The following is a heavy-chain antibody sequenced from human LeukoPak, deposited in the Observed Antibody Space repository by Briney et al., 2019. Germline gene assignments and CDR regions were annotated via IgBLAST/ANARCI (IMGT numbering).Heavy chain of an antibody. J-gene: IGHJ3*02. CDR1: GGSFSGYY. V-gene: IGHV4-34*01. CDR2: INHSGST. Sequence: PSETLSLTCAVYGGSFSGYYWSWIRQPPGKGLEWIGEINHSGSTNYNPSLKSRVTISVDTSKNQFSLKLSSVTAADTAVYYCASWGAVAGGAFDIWGQGTMVTVSS. D-gene: IGHD6-19*01. CDR3: ASWGAVAGGAFDI.